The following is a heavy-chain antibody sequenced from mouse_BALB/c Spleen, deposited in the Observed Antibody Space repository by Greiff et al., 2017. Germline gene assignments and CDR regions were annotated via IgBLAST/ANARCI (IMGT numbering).Heavy chain of an antibody. J-gene: IGHJ3*01. V-gene: IGHV1S26*01. Sequence: VQLQQSGAELVRPGTSVKMSCKAAGYTFTNYWIGWVKQRPGQGLEWIGYINPSSGYTTYNQNFKDKATLTADKSSSTAYMQLSSLTSEDSAVYYCAGTGPFAYWGQGTLVTVSA. D-gene: IGHD4-1*01. CDR2: INPSSGYT. CDR1: GYTFTNYW. CDR3: AGTGPFAY.